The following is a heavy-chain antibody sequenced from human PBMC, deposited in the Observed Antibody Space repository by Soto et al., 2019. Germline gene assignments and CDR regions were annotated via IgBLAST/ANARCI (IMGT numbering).Heavy chain of an antibody. V-gene: IGHV1-46*01. Sequence: QMQLVQSGAEVKKPGASVKVSCKASGYSFTTYNLHWVRQAPGQGLEGMGIINPSVGSTTYAQSFQDRVNMTRDTATRTVYIELSSLKSEDTAVYYCARARDMDVWGQGTTVTVSS. CDR2: INPSVGST. CDR3: ARARDMDV. CDR1: GYSFTTYN. J-gene: IGHJ6*02.